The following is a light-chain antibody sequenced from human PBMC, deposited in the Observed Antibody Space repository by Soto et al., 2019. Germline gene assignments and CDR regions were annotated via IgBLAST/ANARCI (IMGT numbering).Light chain of an antibody. CDR1: QSVSSN. Sequence: EIVMTQSPATLSVSPGERATLSCRASQSVSSNLAWYQQKPCQAPRLLIYGASIRATGIPARFSGSGSGTEFTLTISSVQSEDFAVYYCKQYNNWPLTFGGGTKVEIK. CDR2: GAS. CDR3: KQYNNWPLT. V-gene: IGKV3-15*01. J-gene: IGKJ4*01.